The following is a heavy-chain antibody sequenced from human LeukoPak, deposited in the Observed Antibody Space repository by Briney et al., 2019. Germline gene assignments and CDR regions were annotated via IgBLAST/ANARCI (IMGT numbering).Heavy chain of an antibody. Sequence: GGSLRLSCAASGFSFSTFWMSWVRQVPGAPGKGLEWVANIHPDGNDKYYVDSVKGRFTISRDNAKNSLYLQMNNLRAEDTAVYYCARALMVRGVEFDYWGQGTLVTVSS. CDR2: IHPDGNDK. V-gene: IGHV3-7*01. CDR3: ARALMVRGVEFDY. J-gene: IGHJ4*02. CDR1: GFSFSTFW. D-gene: IGHD3-10*01.